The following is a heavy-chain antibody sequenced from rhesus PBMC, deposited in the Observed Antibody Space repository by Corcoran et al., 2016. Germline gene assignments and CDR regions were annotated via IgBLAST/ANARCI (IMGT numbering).Heavy chain of an antibody. CDR3: AGTGVACSFDL. D-gene: IGHD2-39*01. J-gene: IGHJ2*01. CDR2: LFGSTGNT. V-gene: IGHV4-127*01. Sequence: QVQLQESGPGVVKPSETLSLTCAVSGYSISSGYDWRWIRQPPGKGLGWLGYLFGSTGNTTSLPPRNTLFTISNDTSMSLFFLTVTSGTAADSCVYYCAGTGVACSFDLWGPGPPFTISS. CDR1: GYSISSGYD.